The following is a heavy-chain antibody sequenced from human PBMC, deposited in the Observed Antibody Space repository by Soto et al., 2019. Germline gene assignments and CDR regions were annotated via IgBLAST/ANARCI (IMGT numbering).Heavy chain of an antibody. J-gene: IGHJ4*02. CDR1: GFTFSSYA. V-gene: IGHV3-30-3*01. CDR3: ATTLGFGIPYFDY. D-gene: IGHD3-10*01. CDR2: ISYDGSNK. Sequence: GGSLRLSCAASGFTFSSYAMHWVRQAPGKGLEWVAVISYDGSNKYYADSVKGRFTISRDNSKNTLYLQMNSLRAEDTAVYYCATTLGFGIPYFDYWGQGTLVTVSS.